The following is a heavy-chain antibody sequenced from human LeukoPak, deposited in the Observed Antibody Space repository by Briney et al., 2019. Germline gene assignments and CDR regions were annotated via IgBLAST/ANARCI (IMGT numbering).Heavy chain of an antibody. CDR3: AKDRDYYGSGSYIVSDY. Sequence: HPGRSLRLSCAASGLTFDDYAMHWVRQAPGKGLEWVSGISWNSGSIGYADSVKVRFTISRDNAKNSLYLQMNSLRAKDTALYYCAKDRDYYGSGSYIVSDYWGQGTLVTVSS. J-gene: IGHJ4*02. D-gene: IGHD3-10*01. V-gene: IGHV3-9*01. CDR2: ISWNSGSI. CDR1: GLTFDDYA.